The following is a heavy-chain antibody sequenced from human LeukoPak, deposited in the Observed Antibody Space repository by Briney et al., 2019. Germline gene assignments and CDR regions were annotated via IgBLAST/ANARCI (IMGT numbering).Heavy chain of an antibody. D-gene: IGHD3-9*01. J-gene: IGHJ4*02. CDR1: GYTFTGYY. CDR3: ARDRGLYYDILTGSHYFDY. V-gene: IGHV1-2*02. Sequence: ASVKVSCKASGYTFTGYYMHWVRQAPGQGLEWMGWINPNSGGTNYAQKFQCRVTMTRDTSISTAYMELSRLRSDDTAVYYCARDRGLYYDILTGSHYFDYWGQGTLVTVSS. CDR2: INPNSGGT.